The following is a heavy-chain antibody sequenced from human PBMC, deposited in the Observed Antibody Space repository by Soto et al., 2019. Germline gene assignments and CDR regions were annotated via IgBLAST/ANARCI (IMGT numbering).Heavy chain of an antibody. CDR3: ASHHAPHYYDSCGYYYD. J-gene: IGHJ4*02. CDR2: IDPSESYT. CDR1: GDTFISFW. V-gene: IGHV5-10-1*03. D-gene: IGHD3-22*01. Sequence: EVQLVQSGAEVKKPGESLRISCKGSGDTFISFWISWVRQMPGKGLEWMGRIDPSESYTTYSPSFQGHVTITADKSISTAYLQWSSLKASDNATYYCASHHAPHYYDSCGYYYDWGQGTLVIVSS.